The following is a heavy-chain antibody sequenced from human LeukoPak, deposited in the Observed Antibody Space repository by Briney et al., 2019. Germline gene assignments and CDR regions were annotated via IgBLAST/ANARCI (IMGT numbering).Heavy chain of an antibody. CDR3: ARRMGSYYTPFDY. CDR1: EYRFNSDW. Sequence: GESLKISCKGSEYRFNSDWIGWVRQMPGKGLEWMGIIYPGDSDTRYSPSFQGQVTISADKSISTAYLQWSSLKALDTAMYYCARRMGSYYTPFDYWGQGTLVTVSS. V-gene: IGHV5-51*01. CDR2: IYPGDSDT. D-gene: IGHD3-10*01. J-gene: IGHJ4*02.